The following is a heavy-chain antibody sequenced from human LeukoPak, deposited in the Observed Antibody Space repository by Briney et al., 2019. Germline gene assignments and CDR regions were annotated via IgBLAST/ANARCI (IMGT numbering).Heavy chain of an antibody. CDR1: GFTFSSYW. V-gene: IGHV3-74*01. CDR2: INSDGSST. J-gene: IGHJ4*02. D-gene: IGHD2-2*01. CDR3: ARFYCSSTSCLEDY. Sequence: GRSLRLSCAASGFTFSSYWMHWVRQAPGKGLVWVSRINSDGSSTSYADSVKGRFTTSRDNAKNTLYLQMNSLRAEDTAVYYCARFYCSSTSCLEDYWGQGTLVTVSS.